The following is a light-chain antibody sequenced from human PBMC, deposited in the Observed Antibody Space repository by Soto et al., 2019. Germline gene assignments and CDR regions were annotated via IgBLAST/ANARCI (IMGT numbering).Light chain of an antibody. Sequence: EIVLTQSPGTLSLSPGEGATLSCRARQSVTTNMAWYQQKPGQPPRLLIYGASTRATGVPARFSGSGSGTAFTLTISSLQSEDFAVYYCQQYNVWPPWTFGQGTKVDIK. CDR3: QQYNVWPPWT. CDR1: QSVTTN. V-gene: IGKV3-15*01. CDR2: GAS. J-gene: IGKJ1*01.